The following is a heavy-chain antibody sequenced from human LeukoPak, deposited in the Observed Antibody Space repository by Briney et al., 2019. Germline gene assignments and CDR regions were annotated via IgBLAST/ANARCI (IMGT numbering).Heavy chain of an antibody. CDR2: IYYTGST. CDR3: SRSLGLQAPIDY. J-gene: IGHJ4*02. V-gene: IGHV4-59*01. D-gene: IGHD4-11*01. Sequence: PLETLSLTCTVSGGSINSYYWSWIRQPPGKGLEWIGYIYYTGSTNYNPSLKSRVTMSVDTSKNQFSLKLNSVTAADTAMYYCSRSLGLQAPIDYWGQGTLVTVSS. CDR1: GGSINSYY.